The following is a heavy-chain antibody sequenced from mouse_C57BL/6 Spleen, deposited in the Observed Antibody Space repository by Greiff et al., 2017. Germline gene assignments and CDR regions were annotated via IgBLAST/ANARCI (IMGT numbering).Heavy chain of an antibody. CDR1: GYSFTGYF. CDR3: ARDDSNRYYYAMDY. CDR2: INPYNGDT. D-gene: IGHD2-5*01. J-gene: IGHJ4*01. V-gene: IGHV1-20*01. Sequence: VQLQQSGPELVKPGDSVKISCKASGYSFTGYFMNWVMQSHGKSLEWIGRINPYNGDTFYNQKFKGKATLTVDKSSSTAHMELRSLTSEDSAVYYCARDDSNRYYYAMDYWGQGTSVTVSS.